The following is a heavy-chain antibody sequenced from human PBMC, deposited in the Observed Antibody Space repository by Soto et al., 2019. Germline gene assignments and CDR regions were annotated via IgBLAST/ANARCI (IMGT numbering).Heavy chain of an antibody. J-gene: IGHJ6*02. CDR2: IYYSGST. CDR3: ARGPDYYYGMDV. Sequence: QVQLQESGPGLVKPSQTLSLTCTVSGGSISSGDYYWSWIRQPPGKGLEWIGYIYYSGSTYYNPFLESRVTIAVDTSKNQFSLKLSSVTAADTAVYYCARGPDYYYGMDVWGQGTTVTVSS. CDR1: GGSISSGDYY. V-gene: IGHV4-30-4*01.